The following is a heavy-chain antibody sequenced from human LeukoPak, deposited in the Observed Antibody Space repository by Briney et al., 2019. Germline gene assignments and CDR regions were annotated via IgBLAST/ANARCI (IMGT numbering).Heavy chain of an antibody. Sequence: GGSLRLSCVASGFTFSSYGMHWVRQAPGKGLEWVAFIRYDGSNKYYADSVKGRFTISRDNSKNTLYLQMNSLRAEDTAVYYCAKAWDYYDSSGSTDYWGQGTLVTVSS. CDR1: GFTFSSYG. CDR3: AKAWDYYDSSGSTDY. D-gene: IGHD3-22*01. J-gene: IGHJ4*02. V-gene: IGHV3-30*02. CDR2: IRYDGSNK.